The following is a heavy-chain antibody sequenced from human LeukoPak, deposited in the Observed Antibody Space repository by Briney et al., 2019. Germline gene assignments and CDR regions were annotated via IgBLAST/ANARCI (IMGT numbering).Heavy chain of an antibody. CDR1: GFRFNTYW. CDR2: INTGGFTI. V-gene: IGHV3-48*04. CDR3: ARGASGIGGIRFDP. J-gene: IGHJ5*02. Sequence: TGGSLRLSCAASGFRFNTYWMNWVRQAPGKGLEWVSYINTGGFTIYYADSVKGRFTISRDNAKNSLYLQMNSLRAEDTAVYYCARGASGIGGIRFDPWGQGTLVTVSS. D-gene: IGHD3-10*01.